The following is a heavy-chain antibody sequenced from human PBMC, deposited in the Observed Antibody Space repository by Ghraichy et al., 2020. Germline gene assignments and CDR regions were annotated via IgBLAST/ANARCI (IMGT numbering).Heavy chain of an antibody. J-gene: IGHJ6*02. D-gene: IGHD3-3*01. CDR3: ARAPSTIFGVVTDYYYYYGMDV. Sequence: GESLNISCAASGFTFSSYEMNWVRQAPGKGLEWVSYISSSGSTIYYADSVKGRFTISRDNAKNSLYLQMNSLRAEDTAVYYCARAPSTIFGVVTDYYYYYGMDVWGQGTTVTVSS. CDR2: ISSSGSTI. V-gene: IGHV3-48*03. CDR1: GFTFSSYE.